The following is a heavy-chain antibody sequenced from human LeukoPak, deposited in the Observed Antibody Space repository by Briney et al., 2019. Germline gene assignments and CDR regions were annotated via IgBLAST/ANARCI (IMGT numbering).Heavy chain of an antibody. CDR2: IKQDGNEK. CDR3: ARDTLGEGEDANYAVYYFDY. Sequence: GGSLRLSCAASGFRFNTYWMSWIRQAPGKGLEWVANIKQDGNEKYCADSVKGRFTISRDNGKNSLDLQMNSLRADDTAVYYCARDTLGEGEDANYAVYYFDYWGQGTVVTVSS. J-gene: IGHJ4*02. V-gene: IGHV3-7*01. CDR1: GFRFNTYW. D-gene: IGHD4/OR15-4a*01.